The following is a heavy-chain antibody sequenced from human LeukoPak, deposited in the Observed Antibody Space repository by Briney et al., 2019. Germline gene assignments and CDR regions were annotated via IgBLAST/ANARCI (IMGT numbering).Heavy chain of an antibody. V-gene: IGHV3-9*01. CDR2: ISWNSGSI. Sequence: GGSLRLSCAASGFTFDDYAMHWVRQAPGKGLEWVSGISWNSGSIGYADSVKGRFTISRDNSKNTLYLQMNSLRAEDTAVYYCARKNGLDYWGQGTLVTVSS. CDR1: GFTFDDYA. CDR3: ARKNGLDY. J-gene: IGHJ4*02.